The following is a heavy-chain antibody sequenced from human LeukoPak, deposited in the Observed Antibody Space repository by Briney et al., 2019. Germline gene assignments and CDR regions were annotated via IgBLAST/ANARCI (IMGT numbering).Heavy chain of an antibody. J-gene: IGHJ4*02. D-gene: IGHD2-15*01. CDR1: GFTFSSYA. Sequence: GGSLRLSCAASGFTFSSYAMSWVRRAPGKGLEWVSAISGSGGSTYYADSVKGRFTISRDNSKNTLYLQMNSLRAEDTAVYYCAKISGYCSGGSCYPFDYWGQGTLVTVSS. CDR2: ISGSGGST. CDR3: AKISGYCSGGSCYPFDY. V-gene: IGHV3-23*01.